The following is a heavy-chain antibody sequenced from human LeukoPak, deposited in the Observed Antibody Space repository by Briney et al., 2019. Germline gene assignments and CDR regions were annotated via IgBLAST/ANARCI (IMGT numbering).Heavy chain of an antibody. CDR1: GYTFTGYY. CDR2: FDPEDGET. J-gene: IGHJ4*02. D-gene: IGHD3-10*01. CDR3: ATTTPQLLWFGELSGGFDY. Sequence: GASVKVSCKASGYTFTGYYMHWVRQAPGKGLEWMGGFDPEDGETIYAQKFQGRVTMTEDTSTDTAYMELSSLRSEDTAVYYCATTTPQLLWFGELSGGFDYWGQGTLVTVSS. V-gene: IGHV1-24*01.